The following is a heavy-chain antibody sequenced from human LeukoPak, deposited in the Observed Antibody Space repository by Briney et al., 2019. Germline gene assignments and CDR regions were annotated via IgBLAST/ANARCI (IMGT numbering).Heavy chain of an antibody. D-gene: IGHD7-27*01. CDR1: GFTFSNYA. CDR3: ARDRVYLGREDAFDI. V-gene: IGHV3-53*01. J-gene: IGHJ3*02. CDR2: IYNIGST. Sequence: PGGSLRLSCSASGFTFSNYAMHWVRQAPGKGLEWVSVIYNIGSTFYADSVKGRFTISRDNSKNMLYLHMNSLRAEDTAVYYCARDRVYLGREDAFDIWGQGTMVTVSS.